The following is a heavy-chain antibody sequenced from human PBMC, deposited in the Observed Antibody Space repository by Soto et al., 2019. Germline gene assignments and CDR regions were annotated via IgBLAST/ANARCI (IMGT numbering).Heavy chain of an antibody. CDR1: GYSISSGYY. D-gene: IGHD2-15*01. CDR3: ARRRGNRPYYYYYGMDV. CDR2: IYYSGST. J-gene: IGHJ6*02. Sequence: PSETLSLTCAVSGYSISSGYYWGWLRQPPGKGLEWIGSIYYSGSTYYNPSLKSRVTISVDTSKNQFSLKLSSVTAADTAVYYCARRRGNRPYYYYYGMDVWGQGTTVTVSS. V-gene: IGHV4-38-2*01.